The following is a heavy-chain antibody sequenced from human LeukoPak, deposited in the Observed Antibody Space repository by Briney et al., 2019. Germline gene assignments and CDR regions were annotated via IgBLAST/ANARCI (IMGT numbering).Heavy chain of an antibody. CDR1: GFTFSSYG. J-gene: IGHJ3*02. D-gene: IGHD3-10*01. Sequence: PGGSLRLSCAASGFTFSSYGMNWVRQAPGKGLEWVSSISSSGSTIYYADSVKGRFTISRDNAKNSLYLQMNSLRAEDTAVYYCARDVLRWFGEVAFDIWGQGTRVTVSS. CDR3: ARDVLRWFGEVAFDI. V-gene: IGHV3-48*03. CDR2: ISSSGSTI.